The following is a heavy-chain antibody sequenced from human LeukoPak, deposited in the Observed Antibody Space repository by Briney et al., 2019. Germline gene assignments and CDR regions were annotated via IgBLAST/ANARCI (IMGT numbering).Heavy chain of an antibody. V-gene: IGHV1-18*01. Sequence: GASVKVSCKASGYTFTTYGIIWVRQAPGQGLEWMGWISTYNAKTKYAQNLQGRVAMTTDTSTSTVYMELRSLTSVDTAVYYCARDTGSNFFDPWGQGTLVTVAS. CDR1: GYTFTTYG. CDR2: ISTYNAKT. D-gene: IGHD1-26*01. CDR3: ARDTGSNFFDP. J-gene: IGHJ5*02.